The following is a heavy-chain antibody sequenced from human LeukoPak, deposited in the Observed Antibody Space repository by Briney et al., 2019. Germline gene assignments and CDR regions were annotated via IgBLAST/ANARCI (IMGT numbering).Heavy chain of an antibody. CDR2: ISGRGGST. D-gene: IGHD6-19*01. V-gene: IGHV3-23*01. CDR1: GFSFGSYA. J-gene: IGHJ4*02. Sequence: GGSLRLSCAASGFSFGSYAMSWVRQAPGKGLEWVSAISGRGGSTYYADSVKGRFTISRDNYKNTLYLQMNSLRAEDTAVYYCAKDRGSGWPQFDYWGQGTLVTVSS. CDR3: AKDRGSGWPQFDY.